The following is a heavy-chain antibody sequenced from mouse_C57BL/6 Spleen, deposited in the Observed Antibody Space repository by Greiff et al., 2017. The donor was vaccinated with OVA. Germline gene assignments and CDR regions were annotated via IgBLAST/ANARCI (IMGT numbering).Heavy chain of an antibody. V-gene: IGHV5-17*01. D-gene: IGHD1-1*01. CDR2: FSSGSSTI. CDR1: GFTFSDYG. Sequence: EVKVVESGGGLVKPGGSLKLSCAASGFTFSDYGMHWVRQDPEKGLEWVAYFSSGSSTIYYADTVKSRFPISRDHAKNTLFPQMTSPRSEETAMYYCASRTTVVMDDWGQGTSVTVSS. CDR3: ASRTTVVMDD. J-gene: IGHJ4*01.